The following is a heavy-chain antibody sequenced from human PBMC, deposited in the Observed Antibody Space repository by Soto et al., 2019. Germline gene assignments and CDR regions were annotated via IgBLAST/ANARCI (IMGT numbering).Heavy chain of an antibody. CDR3: SRAAETRYYGMDV. CDR1: DYTFTSYG. Sequence: QVQLVQSGAEVKKPGASVKVSCKASDYTFTSYGISWVRQAPGQGLEWMGWISTYNGNTDYARKLQGRVTMTTDTYTSTAYMELRSLRFDDTAVYYCSRAAETRYYGMDVWGQGTMVTVSS. J-gene: IGHJ6*02. V-gene: IGHV1-18*04. CDR2: ISTYNGNT.